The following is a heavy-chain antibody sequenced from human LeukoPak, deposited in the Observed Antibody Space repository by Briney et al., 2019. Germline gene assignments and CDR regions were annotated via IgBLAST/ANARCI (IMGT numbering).Heavy chain of an antibody. D-gene: IGHD3-10*01. J-gene: IGHJ4*02. CDR1: GGSISSGDYY. CDR3: ARHMLRGGGFAEFDY. CDR2: IYYSGST. V-gene: IGHV4-39*01. Sequence: SETLSLTCTVSGGSISSGDYYWSWIRQPPGKGLEWIGSIYYSGSTYYNPSLKSRVTISVDTSKSQFSPKLTSVTAADTAVYYCARHMLRGGGFAEFDYWGQGTLVTVSS.